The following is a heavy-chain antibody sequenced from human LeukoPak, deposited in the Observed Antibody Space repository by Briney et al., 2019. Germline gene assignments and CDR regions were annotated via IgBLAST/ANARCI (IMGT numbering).Heavy chain of an antibody. Sequence: PSETLSLTCTVFGGSISISSYYWGWIRQPPGKGLEWIGSIYYSGSTNYNPSLKSRVTISVDTSKNQFSLKLSSVTAADTAVYYCARYEMATSNDYWGQGTLVIVSS. V-gene: IGHV4-39*01. J-gene: IGHJ4*02. CDR1: GGSISISSYY. CDR3: ARYEMATSNDY. CDR2: IYYSGST. D-gene: IGHD5-24*01.